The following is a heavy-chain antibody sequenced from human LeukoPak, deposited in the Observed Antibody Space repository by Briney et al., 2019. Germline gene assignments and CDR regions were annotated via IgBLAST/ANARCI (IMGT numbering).Heavy chain of an antibody. Sequence: PSETLSLTCTVSGGSISSSSYYWGWIRQPPGKGLEWIGSIYYSGSTYYNPSLKSRVTISVDTSKNQFSLKLSSVTAADTAVYYCASGYSSSRYYYYYMDVWGKGTTVTVSS. J-gene: IGHJ6*03. CDR3: ASGYSSSRYYYYYMDV. CDR2: IYYSGST. D-gene: IGHD6-6*01. V-gene: IGHV4-39*01. CDR1: GGSISSSSYY.